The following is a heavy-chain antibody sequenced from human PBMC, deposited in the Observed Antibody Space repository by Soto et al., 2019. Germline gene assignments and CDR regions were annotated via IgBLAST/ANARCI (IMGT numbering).Heavy chain of an antibody. CDR1: GGSISSGGYS. D-gene: IGHD3-22*01. J-gene: IGHJ5*02. CDR3: AREASDYYDSSGRVVDP. CDR2: IYHSGST. V-gene: IGHV4-30-2*01. Sequence: PSETLSLTCVVSGGSISSGGYSWSWIRQPPGKGLEWIGYIYHSGSTYYNPSLKSRVTISVDRSKNQFSLKLSSVTAADTAVYYCAREASDYYDSSGRVVDPWGQGTLVTVS.